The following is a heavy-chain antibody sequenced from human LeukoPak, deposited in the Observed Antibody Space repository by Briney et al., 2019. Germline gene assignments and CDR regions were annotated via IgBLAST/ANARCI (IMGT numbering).Heavy chain of an antibody. CDR1: GGTFSSYA. D-gene: IGHD3-16*01. V-gene: IGHV1-69*13. CDR2: IIPFFGTA. Sequence: SVKVSCKASGGTFSSYAISWVRQAPGQGLEWMGGIIPFFGTANYAQKFQGRVTITADESTSTAYMELSSLRSEDTAVYYCARAASLWGGAAEAWFDPGGQGPLVTVPS. J-gene: IGHJ5*02. CDR3: ARAASLWGGAAEAWFDP.